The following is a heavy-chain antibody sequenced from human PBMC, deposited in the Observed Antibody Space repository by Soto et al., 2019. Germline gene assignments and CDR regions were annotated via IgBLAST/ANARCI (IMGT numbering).Heavy chain of an antibody. CDR2: INAGNGNT. V-gene: IGHV1-3*01. D-gene: IGHD6-13*01. CDR3: ARSTIAAAGDY. Sequence: GASVKVSSKASGYTFTSYAMHWVRQAPGQRLEWMGWINAGNGNTKYSQKFQGRVTITRDTSASTAYMELSSLRSEDTAVYYCARSTIAAAGDYWGQGTLVTVSS. CDR1: GYTFTSYA. J-gene: IGHJ4*02.